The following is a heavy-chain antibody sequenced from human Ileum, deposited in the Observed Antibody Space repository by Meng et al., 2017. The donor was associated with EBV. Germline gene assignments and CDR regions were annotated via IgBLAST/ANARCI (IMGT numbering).Heavy chain of an antibody. Sequence: QRQSQESGPVLVQPSEPLSLTCTVSGGSISSSDYYWGWIRQPPGKGLEWIGSLYFSGSTYSNPSLESRVTISVDTSNNQFSLKLSSVTAADTAVYYCARRGYSSGWYAYDYWGQGTLVTVSS. J-gene: IGHJ4*02. V-gene: IGHV4-39*01. CDR3: ARRGYSSGWYAYDY. D-gene: IGHD6-19*01. CDR1: GGSISSSDYY. CDR2: LYFSGST.